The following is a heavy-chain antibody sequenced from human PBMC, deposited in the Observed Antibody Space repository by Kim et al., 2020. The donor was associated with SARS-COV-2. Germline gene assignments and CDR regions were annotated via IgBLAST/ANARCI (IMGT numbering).Heavy chain of an antibody. CDR3: AKLPKGFVGAAAAHTDY. V-gene: IGHV3-23*01. CDR2: ISGSGGST. CDR1: GFTFSSYA. J-gene: IGHJ4*02. D-gene: IGHD6-13*01. Sequence: GGSLRLSCAASGFTFSSYAMSWVRQAPGKGLEWVSAISGSGGSTYYADSVKGRFTISRDNSKNTLYLQMNSLRAEDTAVYYCAKLPKGFVGAAAAHTDYWGQGTLVTVSS.